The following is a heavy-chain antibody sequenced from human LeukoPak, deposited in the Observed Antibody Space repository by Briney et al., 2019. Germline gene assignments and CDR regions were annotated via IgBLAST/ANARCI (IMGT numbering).Heavy chain of an antibody. CDR1: GFTFSDYA. CDR3: AKDLYCSSTSCYVMNWCES. V-gene: IGHV3-23*01. Sequence: GGSLRLSCAASGFTFSDYAMSWVRQAPGKGLEWVSGISGRGDRAYYPDSVKGRFTISRDNSKNTLYLQMNSLRVEDAATYYCAKDLYCSSTSCYVMNWCESWGQGTLVTVSS. D-gene: IGHD2-2*01. CDR2: ISGRGDRA. J-gene: IGHJ5*01.